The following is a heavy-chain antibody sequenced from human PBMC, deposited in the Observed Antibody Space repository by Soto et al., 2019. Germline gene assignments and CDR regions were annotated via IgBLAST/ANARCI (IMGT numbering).Heavy chain of an antibody. CDR2: INPNSGGT. D-gene: IGHD3-22*01. J-gene: IGHJ6*02. CDR3: ARGRYYDSSGYYMVYYYYGMDV. CDR1: GYTFTGYY. Sequence: ASVKVSCKASGYTFTGYYMHWVRQAPGQGLEWMGWINPNSGGTNYAQKFQGWVTMTRDTSISTAYMELSRLRSDDTAVYYCARGRYYDSSGYYMVYYYYGMDVWGQGTTVTAP. V-gene: IGHV1-2*04.